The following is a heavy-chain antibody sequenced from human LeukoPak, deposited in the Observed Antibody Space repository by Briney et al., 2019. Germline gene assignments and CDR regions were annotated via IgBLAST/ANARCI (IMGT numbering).Heavy chain of an antibody. CDR1: GFTFSSYS. V-gene: IGHV3-21*01. CDR2: ISTSSSYI. Sequence: GGSLRLSCVASGFTFSSYSMNWVRQAPGKGLEWVSSISTSSSYINYADSVKGRVTISRDNGKKSLYLQMHSLRAEDTAVYYCARVHYDSSGSYFDYWGQGTLVTVSS. CDR3: ARVHYDSSGSYFDY. D-gene: IGHD3-22*01. J-gene: IGHJ4*02.